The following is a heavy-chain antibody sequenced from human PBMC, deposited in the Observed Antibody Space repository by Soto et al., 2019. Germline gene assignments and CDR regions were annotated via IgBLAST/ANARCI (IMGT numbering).Heavy chain of an antibody. V-gene: IGHV4-31*03. D-gene: IGHD1-26*01. CDR1: GGSISSGGYY. J-gene: IGHJ4*02. CDR3: ARGVGATPYFDY. CDR2: IYYSGST. Sequence: QVQLQESGPGLVKPSQTLSLTCTVSGGSISSGGYYWTWIRQHPGKGLEWIGYIYYSGSTYYNPSLKSRVTISVDTSKTQFSLKLSSVTAADTAVYYCARGVGATPYFDYWGQGTLVTVSS.